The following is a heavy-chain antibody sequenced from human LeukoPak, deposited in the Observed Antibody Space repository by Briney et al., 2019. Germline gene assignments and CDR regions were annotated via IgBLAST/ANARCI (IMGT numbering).Heavy chain of an antibody. Sequence: SETLSLTCTVSGGSISSYYWSWIRQPPGKGLEWIGYIYTSGSTNYNPSLKSRVTISVDTSKNQFSLKLSSVTAADTAVYYCARGLAAAGPYYYYYYMDVWGKRTTVTVSS. V-gene: IGHV4-4*09. CDR3: ARGLAAAGPYYYYYYMDV. J-gene: IGHJ6*03. CDR2: IYTSGST. CDR1: GGSISSYY. D-gene: IGHD6-13*01.